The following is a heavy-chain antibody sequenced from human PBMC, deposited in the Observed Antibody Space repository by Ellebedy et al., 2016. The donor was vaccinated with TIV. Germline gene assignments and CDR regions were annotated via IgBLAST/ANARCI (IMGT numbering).Heavy chain of an antibody. J-gene: IGHJ3*01. V-gene: IGHV4-4*02. D-gene: IGHD6-19*01. CDR2: SYHSGST. CDR3: ARLRYTSGWYAAFDV. Sequence: MPSETLSLTCAVSGGSISSNNWWGWVRQSPGKGLEWIGESYHSGSTSYNPSLKSRVTISLDKSKSQFYLNVRSVTAADTAVYYCARLRYTSGWYAAFDVWGQGTMVTVSS. CDR1: GGSISSNNW.